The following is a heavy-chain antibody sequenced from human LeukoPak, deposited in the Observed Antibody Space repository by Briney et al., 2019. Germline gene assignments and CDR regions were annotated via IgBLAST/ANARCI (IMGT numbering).Heavy chain of an antibody. CDR3: ARYGSGSYYHY. J-gene: IGHJ4*02. CDR2: ISTDGGGT. D-gene: IGHD3-10*01. V-gene: IGHV3-64*01. Sequence: AESLRLSCAASGFTFSDYDMRWVRQAPGKGLEYISAISTDGGGTYYVNSMNGIFTISRDNSKNTLYLQMGSLRAEDMDVYYCARYGSGSYYHYWGQGEVVIVSA. CDR1: GFTFSDYD.